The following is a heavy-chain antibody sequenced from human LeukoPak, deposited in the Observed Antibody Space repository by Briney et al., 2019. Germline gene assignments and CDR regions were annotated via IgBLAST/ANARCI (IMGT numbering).Heavy chain of an antibody. D-gene: IGHD2-2*02. V-gene: IGHV3-7*01. J-gene: IGHJ6*03. Sequence: GGSLRLSCAASGFTFSSYWMSWVRQAPGKGLEWVANIKQDGSEKYYVDSVKGRFTISRDNAKNSLYLQMNSLRAEDTAVYYCARVSGRATPFYYYYYYMDVWGKGTTVTVSS. CDR1: GFTFSSYW. CDR3: ARVSGRATPFYYYYYYMDV. CDR2: IKQDGSEK.